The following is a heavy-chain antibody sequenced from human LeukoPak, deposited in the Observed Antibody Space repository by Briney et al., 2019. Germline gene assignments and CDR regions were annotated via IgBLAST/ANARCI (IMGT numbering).Heavy chain of an antibody. CDR1: GGSISSGGYY. Sequence: SETLSLTCTVSGGSISSGGYYWSWIRQHPGKGLEWIGYIYYSGSTYYNPSLKSRVTISVDTSKDQFSLKLSSVTAADTAVYYCARTSVVPAAPYRASWFDPWGQGTLVTASS. D-gene: IGHD2-2*01. CDR3: ARTSVVPAAPYRASWFDP. CDR2: IYYSGST. J-gene: IGHJ5*02. V-gene: IGHV4-31*03.